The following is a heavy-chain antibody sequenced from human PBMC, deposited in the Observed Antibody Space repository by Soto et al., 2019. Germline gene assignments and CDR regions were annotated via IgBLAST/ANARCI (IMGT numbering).Heavy chain of an antibody. CDR1: GFTFSSYE. Sequence: EVQLVESGGGLVQPGGSLRLSCAASGFTFSSYEMNWVRQAPGKGLEWVSYISSSGSTIYYADSVKGRFTISRDNAKNSLYLQMNSLRAEDTAVYYCARLGIVAPTGYWGQGTLVTVSS. D-gene: IGHD5-12*01. V-gene: IGHV3-48*03. CDR3: ARLGIVAPTGY. J-gene: IGHJ4*02. CDR2: ISSSGSTI.